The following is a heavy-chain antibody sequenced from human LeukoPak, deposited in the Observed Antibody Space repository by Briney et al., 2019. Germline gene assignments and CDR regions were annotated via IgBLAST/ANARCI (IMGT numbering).Heavy chain of an antibody. CDR1: GYSISSGYY. V-gene: IGHV4-4*07. J-gene: IGHJ5*02. CDR3: ARAMVRGVHNWFDP. Sequence: SETLSLTCTVSGYSISSGYYWGWIRQPAGKGLEWIGRIYTSGSTNYNPSLKSRVTMSVDTSNNQFSLKLSSVTAADTAVYYCARAMVRGVHNWFDPWGQGTLVTVSS. CDR2: IYTSGST. D-gene: IGHD3-10*01.